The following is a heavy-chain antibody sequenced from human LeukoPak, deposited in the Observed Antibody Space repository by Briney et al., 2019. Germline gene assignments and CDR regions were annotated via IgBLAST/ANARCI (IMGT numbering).Heavy chain of an antibody. V-gene: IGHV4-34*01. CDR2: INHSGST. Sequence: SETLSLTCTVSGGSISTYYWSWIRQPPGKGLEWIGEINHSGSTNYNPSLKSRVTISVDTSKNQFSLKLSSVTAADTAVYYCARGNAITIFGVVNIRGYFDYWGQGTLVTVSS. CDR3: ARGNAITIFGVVNIRGYFDY. CDR1: GGSISTYY. J-gene: IGHJ4*02. D-gene: IGHD3-3*01.